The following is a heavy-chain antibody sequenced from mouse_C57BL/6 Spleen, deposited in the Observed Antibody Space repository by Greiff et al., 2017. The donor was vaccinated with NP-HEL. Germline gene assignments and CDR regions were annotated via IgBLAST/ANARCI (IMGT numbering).Heavy chain of an antibody. Sequence: QVQLQQSGAELVKPGASVKISCKASGYAFSSYWMNWVKQRPGKGLEWIGQIYPGDGDTNYNGKFKGKATLTADKSSSTAYMQLSSLTSEDSAVYFCARIPLYDYDVAYWGQGTLVTVSA. CDR1: GYAFSSYW. V-gene: IGHV1-80*01. CDR3: ARIPLYDYDVAY. CDR2: IYPGDGDT. D-gene: IGHD2-4*01. J-gene: IGHJ3*01.